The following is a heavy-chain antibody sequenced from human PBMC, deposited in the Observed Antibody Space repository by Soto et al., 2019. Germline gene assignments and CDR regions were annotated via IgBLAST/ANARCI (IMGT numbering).Heavy chain of an antibody. D-gene: IGHD1-1*01. V-gene: IGHV3-49*04. J-gene: IGHJ6*02. CDR3: TRDLRVDKWNSSPTLFYYYYGMDV. CDR2: IRSKAYGGTT. CDR1: GFTFGDYA. Sequence: GGSLRLSCTASGFTFGDYAMCWVRQAPGKGLEWVGFIRSKAYGGTTEYAASVKGRFTSSRHDSKSIAYLQMNSLKTEDTAVYYCTRDLRVDKWNSSPTLFYYYYGMDVWGQGTTVTVSS.